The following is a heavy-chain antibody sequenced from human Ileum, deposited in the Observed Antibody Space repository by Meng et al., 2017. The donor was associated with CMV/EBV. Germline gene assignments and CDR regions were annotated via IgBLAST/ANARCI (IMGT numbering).Heavy chain of an antibody. Sequence: GESLKISCAASGFNFSKIEMNWVRQAPRKGLEWLSYISSSGDRTYYAESVKGRFTVSSDNAKNSLYLQMNSLRAEDTAVYYCTNSVGQWLSYFAPWGQGTLVTVSS. D-gene: IGHD6-19*01. J-gene: IGHJ5*02. V-gene: IGHV3-48*03. CDR2: ISSSGDRT. CDR3: TNSVGQWLSYFAP. CDR1: GFNFSKIE.